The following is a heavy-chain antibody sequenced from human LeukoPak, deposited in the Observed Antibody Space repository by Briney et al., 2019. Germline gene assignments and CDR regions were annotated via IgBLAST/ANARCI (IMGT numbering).Heavy chain of an antibody. V-gene: IGHV3-23*01. CDR2: ISFSGSLT. J-gene: IGHJ4*02. Sequence: PGGSLRLPCLASGFPLRHYAMNWVRQAPGKGLEWVSAISFSGSLTYYADSVKGRFTISRDNSKNTLYLQMNSLRAEDTAVYYCAKVTEYCTGGSCYTGDYWGQGTLVTVSS. CDR3: AKVTEYCTGGSCYTGDY. D-gene: IGHD2-15*01. CDR1: GFPLRHYA.